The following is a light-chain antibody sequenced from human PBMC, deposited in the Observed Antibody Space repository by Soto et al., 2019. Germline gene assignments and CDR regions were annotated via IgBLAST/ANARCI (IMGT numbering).Light chain of an antibody. V-gene: IGLV2-14*01. Sequence: QSVLTQPASVSGSPGQSITISCTGTSSDVGAYNYVSWYQQHPGKAPKLMFYEVSNRPSGVSNRFSGSKSGNTASLTISGLQAEDEADYYCSSYTGSSTPCVFGTGTKLTVL. CDR3: SSYTGSSTPCV. CDR1: SSDVGAYNY. CDR2: EVS. J-gene: IGLJ1*01.